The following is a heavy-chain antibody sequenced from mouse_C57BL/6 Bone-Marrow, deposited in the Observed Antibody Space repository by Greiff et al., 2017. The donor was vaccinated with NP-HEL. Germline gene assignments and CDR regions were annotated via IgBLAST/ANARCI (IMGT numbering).Heavy chain of an antibody. J-gene: IGHJ1*03. D-gene: IGHD1-1*01. Sequence: VQLQQSGAELVRPGASVKLSCTASGFNIKDYYMHWVKQRPEQGLEWIGRIDPEDGDTEYAPKFQGKATMTADTSSNTAYLQLSSLTSEDTAVYYCTTDYYGSSFYWYFDVWGTGTTVTGSS. CDR3: TTDYYGSSFYWYFDV. CDR1: GFNIKDYY. V-gene: IGHV14-1*01. CDR2: IDPEDGDT.